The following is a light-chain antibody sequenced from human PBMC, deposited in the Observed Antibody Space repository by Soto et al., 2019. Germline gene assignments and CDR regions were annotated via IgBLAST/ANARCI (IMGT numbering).Light chain of an antibody. CDR2: AAS. Sequence: DIQLTQSPSFVSASVGERVTITCRASRDISRYLAWYQQKPGEAPKLLISAASTLQSGVPSRFSGSGSGTAFTLTVSYLLPEDFATYYCQQLYSYSSFGQGTRLENK. V-gene: IGKV1-9*01. J-gene: IGKJ5*01. CDR3: QQLYSYSS. CDR1: RDISRY.